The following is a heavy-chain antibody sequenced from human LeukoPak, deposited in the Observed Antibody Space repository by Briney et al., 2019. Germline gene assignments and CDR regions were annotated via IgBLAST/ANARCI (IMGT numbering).Heavy chain of an antibody. Sequence: SETLALTCNVSGGSFTNYYWSWIRQTPEKGLEWIGQINHSGDTSYNPSLRSRVTLSVDRSRNQFSLKVTSVTAADTGVYYCARGPGTVGLSPWGQGTLVTVSS. V-gene: IGHV4-34*01. CDR2: INHSGDT. D-gene: IGHD1/OR15-1a*01. J-gene: IGHJ5*02. CDR3: ARGPGTVGLSP. CDR1: GGSFTNYY.